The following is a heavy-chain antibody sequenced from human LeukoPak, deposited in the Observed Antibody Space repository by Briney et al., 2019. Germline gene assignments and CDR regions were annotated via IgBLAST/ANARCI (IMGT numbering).Heavy chain of an antibody. CDR3: AREPWNSSGYADY. CDR1: GYALTELS. V-gene: IGHV1-24*01. Sequence: GASVKVSCKVSGYALTELSMHWVRQAPGKGLEWMGGFDPEDGETIYAQKLQGRVTMTTDTSTSTAYMELRSLRSDDTAVYYCAREPWNSSGYADYWGQGTLVTVSS. CDR2: FDPEDGET. D-gene: IGHD3-22*01. J-gene: IGHJ4*02.